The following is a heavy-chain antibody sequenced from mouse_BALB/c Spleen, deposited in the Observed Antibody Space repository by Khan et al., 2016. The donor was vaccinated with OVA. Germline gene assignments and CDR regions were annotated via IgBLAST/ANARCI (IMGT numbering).Heavy chain of an antibody. Sequence: EVELVESGPGLVKPSQSLSLTCTVTGYSTTSDYAWIWIRQFPGNQLDWMGYITYSGSTSYIPSLIRRIPITPVTSTTQFFLQLNSLTSEDHATSYWARGHDYWGQEKLITVAA. J-gene: IGHJ3*01. CDR2: ITYSGST. D-gene: IGHD3-3*01. CDR1: GYSTTSDYA. CDR3: ARGHDY. V-gene: IGHV3-2*02.